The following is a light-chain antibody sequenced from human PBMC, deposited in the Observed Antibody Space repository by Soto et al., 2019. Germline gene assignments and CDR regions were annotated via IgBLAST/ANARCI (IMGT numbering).Light chain of an antibody. CDR2: DAS. CDR1: QSVRSS. Sequence: EIVMTQSPATLSVSLGERATLSCRASQSVRSSLAWYQKKPGQDPRLLIYDASTRAPGIPARFSGSGSGTELNLTIGRLQPDDFAVYHCQQYNNWTPTFGHGTRLEIK. CDR3: QQYNNWTPT. V-gene: IGKV3-15*01. J-gene: IGKJ5*01.